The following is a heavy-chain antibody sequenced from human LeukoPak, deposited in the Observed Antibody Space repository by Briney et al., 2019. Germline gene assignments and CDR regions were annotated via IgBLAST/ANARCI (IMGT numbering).Heavy chain of an antibody. CDR1: GYAFTSYD. J-gene: IGHJ4*02. V-gene: IGHV1-8*01. Sequence: GASVKVSCKASGYAFTSYDINWVRQATGQGLEWMGWMNPNSGNTGYAQKFQGRVTMTRNTSISTAYMELSSLRSEDTAVYYCAREVASSKEANDYWGQGTLVTVSS. CDR3: AREVASSKEANDY. D-gene: IGHD4-11*01. CDR2: MNPNSGNT.